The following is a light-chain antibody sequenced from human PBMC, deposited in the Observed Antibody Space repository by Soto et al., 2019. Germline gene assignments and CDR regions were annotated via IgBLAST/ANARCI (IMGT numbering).Light chain of an antibody. CDR2: EVS. CDR1: SSDVGGYNY. Sequence: QSALTQPASVSGSPGQSITLSCTGTSSDVGGYNYVSWYQQHPGKAPQHMIYEVSNRPSGVSNRFSGSKSGNTASLTISGLQAEDEADYYCSSYTSSSTPIFGTGTKLTVL. J-gene: IGLJ1*01. CDR3: SSYTSSSTPI. V-gene: IGLV2-14*01.